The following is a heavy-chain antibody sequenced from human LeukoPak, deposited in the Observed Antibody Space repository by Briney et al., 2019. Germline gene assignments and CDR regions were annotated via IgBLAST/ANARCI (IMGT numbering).Heavy chain of an antibody. V-gene: IGHV4-39*07. J-gene: IGHJ4*02. CDR2: IYYSGST. Sequence: SETLSLTCTVSGGSISSSSYYWGWIRQPPGKGLEWIGSIYYSGSTYYNPSLKSRVTISVDTSKNQFSLKLSSVTAADTAVYYCARGGYYYDSSGYYSFDYWGQGTLVTVSS. D-gene: IGHD3-22*01. CDR1: GGSISSSSYY. CDR3: ARGGYYYDSSGYYSFDY.